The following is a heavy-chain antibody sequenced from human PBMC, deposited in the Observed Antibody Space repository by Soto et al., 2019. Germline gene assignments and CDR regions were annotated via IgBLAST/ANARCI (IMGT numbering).Heavy chain of an antibody. V-gene: IGHV4-59*13. Sequence: SETLSLTCDVSGASITTYYWSWIRQAPGKGLEWIGNVYHTDSTDYNSPLRSRVTISVDTSKNQLSLNINSVTAADTAVYYCARRLFGSGWTLDSWGQGALVTVSS. CDR1: GASITTYY. J-gene: IGHJ4*02. D-gene: IGHD6-19*01. CDR3: ARRLFGSGWTLDS. CDR2: VYHTDST.